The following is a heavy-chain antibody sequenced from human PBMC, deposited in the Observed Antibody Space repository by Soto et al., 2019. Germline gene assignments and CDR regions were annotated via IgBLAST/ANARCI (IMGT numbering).Heavy chain of an antibody. D-gene: IGHD1-26*01. CDR3: AKEGVGANNWFDP. CDR1: GFTLGTYA. CDR2: ISGSGGST. J-gene: IGHJ5*02. V-gene: IGHV3-23*01. Sequence: EVQLLESGGGLVQPGGSLRLSCAASGFTLGTYAMYWVRQAPRKGLEWVSAISGSGGSTYYADSVKGRFTISRDNSKNTLYLQMNSLRAEDTAVYYCAKEGVGANNWFDPWGQGTLVTVSS.